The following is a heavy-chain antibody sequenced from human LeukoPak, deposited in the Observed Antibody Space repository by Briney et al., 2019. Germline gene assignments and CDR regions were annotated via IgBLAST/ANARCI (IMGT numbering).Heavy chain of an antibody. V-gene: IGHV1-69*05. CDR2: IIPIFGTA. D-gene: IGHD3-9*01. CDR3: ARGSHEYYDILTGYSWYYYYYMDV. J-gene: IGHJ6*03. Sequence: GASVKVSCKASGGTFSSYAISWVRQAPGQGLEWMGGIIPIFGTANYAQKFQGRVTITTDESTGTAYMELSSLRSEDTAVYYCARGSHEYYDILTGYSWYYYYYMDVWGKGTTVTVSS. CDR1: GGTFSSYA.